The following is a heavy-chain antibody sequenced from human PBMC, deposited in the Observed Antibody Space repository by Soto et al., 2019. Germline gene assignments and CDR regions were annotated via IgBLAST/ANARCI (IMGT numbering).Heavy chain of an antibody. CDR2: IYYSGTT. Sequence: QLQLQKSGPGLVKPSETLSLTCTVSGVSISSSSYYWGWIRQPPGKGLEWIGSIYYSGTTSYNPSRKSRVTISVDTSKNQFSMNLSSVTAADTAVYYCARLEKGSFDYWGHGTLVTVAS. CDR1: GVSISSSSYY. V-gene: IGHV4-39*01. CDR3: ARLEKGSFDY. J-gene: IGHJ4*01.